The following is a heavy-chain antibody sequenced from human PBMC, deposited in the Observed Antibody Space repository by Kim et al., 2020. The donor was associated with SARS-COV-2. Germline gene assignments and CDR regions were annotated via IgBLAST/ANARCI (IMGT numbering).Heavy chain of an antibody. V-gene: IGHV1-8*01. Sequence: ASVKVSCKASGYTFTSYDINWVRQATGQGLEWMGWMNPNSGNTGYAQKFQGRVTMTRNTSISTAYMELSSLRSEDTAVYYCARLGPRNGYCSGGSCSRKNWFDPWGQGTLVTVSS. CDR3: ARLGPRNGYCSGGSCSRKNWFDP. D-gene: IGHD2-15*01. CDR2: MNPNSGNT. CDR1: GYTFTSYD. J-gene: IGHJ5*02.